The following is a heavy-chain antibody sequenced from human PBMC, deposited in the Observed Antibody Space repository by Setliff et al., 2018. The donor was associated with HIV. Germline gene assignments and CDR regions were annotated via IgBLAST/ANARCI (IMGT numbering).Heavy chain of an antibody. J-gene: IGHJ4*02. V-gene: IGHV1-18*01. CDR2: INPYNGIA. D-gene: IGHD1-26*01. CDR3: ARDLFRRVGPFQPPGY. Sequence: APVNVSCKASGYTFTSFGITWVRQAPGQRPEWLGWINPYNGIANYAQNSQGRVSMTTDTSTRTAYMELGSLRFDDTAIYYCARDLFRRVGPFQPPGYWGQGTLVTVSS. CDR1: GYTFTSFG.